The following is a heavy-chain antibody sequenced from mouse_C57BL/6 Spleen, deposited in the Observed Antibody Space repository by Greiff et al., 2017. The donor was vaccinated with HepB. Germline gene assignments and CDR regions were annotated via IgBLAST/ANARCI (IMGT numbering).Heavy chain of an antibody. CDR3: ARVIYYGNYAFFDY. CDR2: IDPGDGDT. D-gene: IGHD2-1*01. CDR1: GYAFSSYW. J-gene: IGHJ2*01. Sequence: VQLQQSGAELVKPGASVKISCKASGYAFSSYWMNWVKQRPGKGLEWIGQIDPGDGDTNYNGKFKGKATLTADKSSSTAYMQLSSLTSEDSAVYFCARVIYYGNYAFFDYWGQGTTLTVSS. V-gene: IGHV1-80*01.